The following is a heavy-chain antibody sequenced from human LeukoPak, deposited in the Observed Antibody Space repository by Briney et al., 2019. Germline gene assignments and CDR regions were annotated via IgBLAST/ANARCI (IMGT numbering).Heavy chain of an antibody. Sequence: GGSLRLSCAASGFTFSNYWMSWVRQAPEKGLEWVANINQDGRVKQYVDSMKGRFTISRDNAKNSLYLQMNSLRAEDTAVYYCASLAVAGTPFDYWGQGTLVTVSS. J-gene: IGHJ4*02. D-gene: IGHD6-19*01. CDR3: ASLAVAGTPFDY. CDR2: INQDGRVK. V-gene: IGHV3-7*01. CDR1: GFTFSNYW.